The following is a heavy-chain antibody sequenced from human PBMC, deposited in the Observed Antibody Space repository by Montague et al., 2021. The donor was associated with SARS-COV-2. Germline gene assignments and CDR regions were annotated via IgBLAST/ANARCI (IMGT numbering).Heavy chain of an antibody. J-gene: IGHJ4*02. CDR2: IFYREST. V-gene: IGHV4-39*01. CDR1: GGSITNSDYY. CDR3: ARLSWIPTAERLTFDY. D-gene: IGHD5-18*01. Sequence: SETLSLTCSVSGGSITNSDYYWVWIRQPPGKGLEWIGSIFYRESTYYNPYFKSRLTLSVDTSKNQSSLRLRSVTAADTAVYFCARLSWIPTAERLTFDYWGQGTLVTVSS.